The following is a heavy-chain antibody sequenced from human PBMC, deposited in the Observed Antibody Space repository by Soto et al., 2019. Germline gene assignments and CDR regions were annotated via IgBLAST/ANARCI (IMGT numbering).Heavy chain of an antibody. CDR2: ISGSGDAK. Sequence: EVHLLESGGGLVQPGESLRLSCVASGFSFSSYGMSWVRQAPGKGLEWASIISGSGDAKYYADSVKGRFTISRDNSKNTMYLQMDRLRAEDTAVYYCAKDFDSDETAHGPNDYWGQGTLVTVS. J-gene: IGHJ4*02. D-gene: IGHD3-22*01. CDR1: GFSFSSYG. CDR3: AKDFDSDETAHGPNDY. V-gene: IGHV3-23*01.